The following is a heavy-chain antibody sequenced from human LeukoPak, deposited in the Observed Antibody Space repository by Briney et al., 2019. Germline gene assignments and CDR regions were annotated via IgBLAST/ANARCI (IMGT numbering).Heavy chain of an antibody. V-gene: IGHV1-18*01. D-gene: IGHD2-15*01. CDR2: ISAYNGNT. J-gene: IGHJ6*02. CDR3: ARDPPRIVVVVAATNYYGMDV. Sequence: ASVKVSCKASGYTFTSYGISWVRQAPGQGLEWMGWISAYNGNTNYAQRLQGRVTMTTDTSTSTAYMELRSLRSDDTAVYYCARDPPRIVVVVAATNYYGMDVWGQGTTVTVSS. CDR1: GYTFTSYG.